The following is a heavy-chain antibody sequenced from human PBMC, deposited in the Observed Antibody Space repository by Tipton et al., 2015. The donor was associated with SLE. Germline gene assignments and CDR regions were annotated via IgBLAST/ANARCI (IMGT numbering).Heavy chain of an antibody. CDR2: MNPNSGNT. V-gene: IGHV1-8*02. D-gene: IGHD3-3*01. J-gene: IGHJ6*02. CDR3: ARAGIFGVVINYYGMDV. Sequence: QSGPEVKKPGASVKVSCKASGYTFTSYDINWVRQATGQGLEWMGWMNPNSGNTGYAQKFQGRVTMTRNTSISTAYMELSSLRSEDTAVYYCARAGIFGVVINYYGMDVWGQGTTVTVSS. CDR1: GYTFTSYD.